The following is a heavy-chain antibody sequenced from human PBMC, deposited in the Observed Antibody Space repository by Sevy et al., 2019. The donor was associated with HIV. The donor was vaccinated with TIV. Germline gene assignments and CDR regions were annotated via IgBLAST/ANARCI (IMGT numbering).Heavy chain of an antibody. CDR3: AIDLTGSTIGYFEY. V-gene: IGHV3-23*02. D-gene: IGHD3-9*01. CDR2: INSRGTT. J-gene: IGHJ4*02. Sequence: GGSLRLSCAASGFIINNYAMTWVRQAPGKGLEWVSIINSRGTTYYGDSVKGRFTISRDNSKNTLFVQMDSLRAEDTAVYYCAIDLTGSTIGYFEYWGQGTLVTVSS. CDR1: GFIINNYA.